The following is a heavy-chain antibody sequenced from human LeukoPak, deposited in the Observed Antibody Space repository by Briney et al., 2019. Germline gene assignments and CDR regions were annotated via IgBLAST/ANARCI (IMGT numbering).Heavy chain of an antibody. J-gene: IGHJ4*02. CDR3: SEGYFEPFDH. Sequence: SETLSLTCAVSGASVSSSHWNWIRQLPGKGLEWIGCLSYTGKTDYNPSLTSRVTISLDTSKNQVSLKLRSLTAADTAVYYCSEGYFEPFDHWGQGTLVTVSS. CDR2: LSYTGKT. V-gene: IGHV4-59*02. D-gene: IGHD2/OR15-2a*01. CDR1: GASVSSSH.